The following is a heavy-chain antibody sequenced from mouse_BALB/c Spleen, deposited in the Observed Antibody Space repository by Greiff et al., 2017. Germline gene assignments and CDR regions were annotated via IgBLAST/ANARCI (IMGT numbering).Heavy chain of an antibody. Sequence: VQLQQPGAELVRPGASVKLSCKASGYTFTSYWINWVKQRPGQGLEWIGNIYPSDSYTNYNQKFKDKATLTVDKSSSTAYMQLSSPTSEDSAVYYCTRRGWGFDYWGQGTTLTVSS. J-gene: IGHJ2*01. CDR3: TRRGWGFDY. CDR2: IYPSDSYT. V-gene: IGHV1-69*02. CDR1: GYTFTSYW. D-gene: IGHD3-3*01.